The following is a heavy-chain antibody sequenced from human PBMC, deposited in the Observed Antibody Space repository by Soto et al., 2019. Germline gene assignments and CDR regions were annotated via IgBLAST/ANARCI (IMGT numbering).Heavy chain of an antibody. D-gene: IGHD2-2*01. CDR1: GYTFTSYG. Sequence: ASVKVSCKASGYTFTSYGISWVRQAPGQGLEWMGWISAYNGNTNYAQKLQGRVTMTTDTSTSTAYMELRSLRSDDTAVYYCARFSVYCSSTSYYPHFDYWGQGPLVTVSS. J-gene: IGHJ4*02. CDR3: ARFSVYCSSTSYYPHFDY. CDR2: ISAYNGNT. V-gene: IGHV1-18*01.